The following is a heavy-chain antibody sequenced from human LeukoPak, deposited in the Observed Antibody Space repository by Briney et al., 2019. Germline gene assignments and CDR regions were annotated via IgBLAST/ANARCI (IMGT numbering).Heavy chain of an antibody. CDR2: IYSGGST. D-gene: IGHD6-19*01. V-gene: IGHV3-53*01. J-gene: IGHJ4*02. CDR1: GFTVSSNY. CDR3: ARVDSSGWYRGVYFDY. Sequence: PGGSLRLSCAASGFTVSSNYMSWVRQAPGKGLEWVSVIYSGGSTYYADSVKGRFTISRDNSKNTLYLQMNSLRAEDTAVYYCARVDSSGWYRGVYFDYWGQGTLVTVSS.